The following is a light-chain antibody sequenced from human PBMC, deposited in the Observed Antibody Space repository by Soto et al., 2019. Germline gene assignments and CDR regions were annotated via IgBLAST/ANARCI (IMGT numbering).Light chain of an antibody. CDR2: GAS. CDR1: QSVISSY. CDR3: QQYGSSPTWT. Sequence: EIVLTQSPGTLSLSPGERATLSCRASQSVISSYLAWYQQKPGQAPRLLIYGASSRATGIPDRFSGSESGTDFTLTISRLEPEDFAVYYGQQYGSSPTWTFGQGTKVEIK. J-gene: IGKJ1*01. V-gene: IGKV3-20*01.